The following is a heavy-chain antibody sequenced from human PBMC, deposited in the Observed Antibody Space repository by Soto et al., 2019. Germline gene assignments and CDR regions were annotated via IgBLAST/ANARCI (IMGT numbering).Heavy chain of an antibody. CDR2: IYYSGST. CDR3: VYSSSGRRDY. V-gene: IGHV4-39*01. D-gene: IGHD6-6*01. J-gene: IGHJ4*02. Sequence: SETLSLTCTVSGGSISSSSYYWGWIRQPPGKGLEWIGSIYYSGSTYYNPSLKSRVTISVDTSKNQFSLKLSSVTAADTAVYYCVYSSSGRRDYWGQGTLVTVSS. CDR1: GGSISSSSYY.